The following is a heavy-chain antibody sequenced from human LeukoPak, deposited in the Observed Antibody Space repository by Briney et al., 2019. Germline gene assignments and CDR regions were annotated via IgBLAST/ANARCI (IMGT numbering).Heavy chain of an antibody. CDR1: GLTFSSYW. Sequence: GGSLRLSCAASGLTFSSYWMHWVRQAPGKGLLWVSRIKTDGSSTNYADSVKGRFTISRDNAKNTLYLQMNSLRAEDTAVYYCARVNGAYYSPEVFDSWGQGTLVTVSS. CDR3: ARVNGAYYSPEVFDS. V-gene: IGHV3-74*01. J-gene: IGHJ4*02. CDR2: IKTDGSST. D-gene: IGHD2-8*01.